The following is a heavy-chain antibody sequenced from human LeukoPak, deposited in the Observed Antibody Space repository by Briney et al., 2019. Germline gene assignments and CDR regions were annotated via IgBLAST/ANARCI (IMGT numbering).Heavy chain of an antibody. CDR1: GGSITSYY. D-gene: IGHD2-15*01. V-gene: IGHV4-59*01. Sequence: SETLSLTCTVSGGSITSYYWSWIRQPPGKGLEWIGYIYYSGSTNYNPSLKSRVTISVDTSKNQFSLKLSSVTAADTAVYYCARFLGYCSGGTCYGYDCWGQGTLVTVSS. J-gene: IGHJ4*02. CDR2: IYYSGST. CDR3: ARFLGYCSGGTCYGYDC.